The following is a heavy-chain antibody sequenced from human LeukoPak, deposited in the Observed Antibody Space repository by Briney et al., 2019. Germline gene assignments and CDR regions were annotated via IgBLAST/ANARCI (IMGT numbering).Heavy chain of an antibody. J-gene: IGHJ4*02. CDR1: GYSISSGYY. V-gene: IGHV4-38-2*02. Sequence: SEALSLTCVVSGYSISSGYYWGWIRQPPGKGLEWIGSIYHSGSTYYNPSLKSRVTISVDMSKNQFSLKLSSVTAADTAVYYCARDSSGWIGYFDYWGQGTLVTVSS. CDR2: IYHSGST. D-gene: IGHD6-19*01. CDR3: ARDSSGWIGYFDY.